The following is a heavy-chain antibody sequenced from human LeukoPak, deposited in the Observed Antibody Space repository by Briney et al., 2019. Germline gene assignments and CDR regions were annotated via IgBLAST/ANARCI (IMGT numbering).Heavy chain of an antibody. CDR1: GGSISSYY. D-gene: IGHD2-8*01. Sequence: SETLSLTCTVSGGSISSYYWSWIRQPAGKGLEWIGRIYTSGSTNYNPSLKSRVTASVDTSKNQFSLKLSSVTAADTAVYYCAREGAPIVLMVYDVVGWFDPWGQGTLVTVSS. CDR3: AREGAPIVLMVYDVVGWFDP. V-gene: IGHV4-4*07. CDR2: IYTSGST. J-gene: IGHJ5*02.